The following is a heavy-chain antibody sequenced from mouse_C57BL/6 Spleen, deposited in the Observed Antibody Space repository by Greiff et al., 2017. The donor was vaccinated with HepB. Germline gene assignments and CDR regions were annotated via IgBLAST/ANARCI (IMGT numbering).Heavy chain of an antibody. J-gene: IGHJ2*01. D-gene: IGHD1-1*01. V-gene: IGHV1-80*01. Sequence: VQLQQSGAELVKPGASVKISCKASGYAFSSYWMNWVKQRPGKGLEWIGQIYPGDGDTNYNGKFKGKATLTADKSSSTAYMQLSSLTSEDSAVYFCARYNYCSSYYFDYWGQGTTLTVSS. CDR2: IYPGDGDT. CDR3: ARYNYCSSYYFDY. CDR1: GYAFSSYW.